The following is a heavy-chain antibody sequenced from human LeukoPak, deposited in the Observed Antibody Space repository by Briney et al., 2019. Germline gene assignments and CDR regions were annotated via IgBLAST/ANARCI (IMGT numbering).Heavy chain of an antibody. V-gene: IGHV1-18*01. J-gene: IGHJ5*02. D-gene: IGHD6-19*01. CDR3: ARAPMEQWLDIWFDP. Sequence: ASVKVSCKASGYTFTSYGISWVRQAPGQGLEWTGWISAYNGNTNYAQKLQGRVTMTTDTSTSTAYMELRSLRSDDTAVYYCARAPMEQWLDIWFDPWGQGTLVTVSS. CDR2: ISAYNGNT. CDR1: GYTFTSYG.